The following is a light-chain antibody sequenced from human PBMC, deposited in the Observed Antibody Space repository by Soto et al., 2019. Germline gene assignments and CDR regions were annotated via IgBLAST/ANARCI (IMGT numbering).Light chain of an antibody. CDR3: GTWDSSLSAWV. Sequence: QSVLTQPPSVSATPGQTVTISCSGSNSNIGNNYVSWYQQLPGTAPKLLIYDNNKRPSEIPDRFSGSKSGPSATLGITGLQTGDEADYYCGTWDSSLSAWVFGTGTKLTVL. CDR1: NSNIGNNY. V-gene: IGLV1-51*01. CDR2: DNN. J-gene: IGLJ1*01.